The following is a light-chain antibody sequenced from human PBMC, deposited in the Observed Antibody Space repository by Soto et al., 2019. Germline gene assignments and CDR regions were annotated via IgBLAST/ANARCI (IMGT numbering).Light chain of an antibody. CDR3: QQYSSAPNT. CDR2: SAS. V-gene: IGKV1-27*01. Sequence: DIRMTQSPSSLSAFVGDTVTITCRASQDIIYYLAWYQQKPGKIPKLLIHSASTLQTGVQSRFSGTGSGTVFTLTIHNLQPEDVATYYCQQYSSAPNTFGQGSRLEIK. CDR1: QDIIYY. J-gene: IGKJ2*01.